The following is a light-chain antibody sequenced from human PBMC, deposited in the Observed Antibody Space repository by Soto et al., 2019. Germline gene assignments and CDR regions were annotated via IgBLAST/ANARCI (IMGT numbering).Light chain of an antibody. Sequence: QSVLTQSPSASASLGASVKLTCTLSSGHNNYAIAWHQQQPEKGPRYLMKLNSDGSHSKGDGIPDRFSGSSSGAERYLTISSLQSEDEADYYCQTWGTGILVVFGGGTKLTVL. CDR2: LNSDGSH. V-gene: IGLV4-69*01. CDR1: SGHNNYA. CDR3: QTWGTGILVV. J-gene: IGLJ2*01.